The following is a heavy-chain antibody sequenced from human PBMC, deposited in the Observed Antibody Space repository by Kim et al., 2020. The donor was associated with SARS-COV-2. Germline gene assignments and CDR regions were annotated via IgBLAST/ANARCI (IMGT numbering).Heavy chain of an antibody. V-gene: IGHV3-23*01. J-gene: IGHJ4*02. D-gene: IGHD2-15*01. Sequence: SVKGRFTISRDNSKNTLYLQMNSLRAEDTAVYYCAKGDDVVVVAATPFDYWGQGTLVTVSS. CDR3: AKGDDVVVVAATPFDY.